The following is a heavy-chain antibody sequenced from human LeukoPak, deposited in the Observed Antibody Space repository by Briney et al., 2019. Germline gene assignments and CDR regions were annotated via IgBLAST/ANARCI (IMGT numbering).Heavy chain of an antibody. CDR1: RFTFNRFA. V-gene: IGHV3-23*01. CDR3: AKWDENFYYMDV. D-gene: IGHD1-26*01. CDR2: ISGSGGGT. J-gene: IGHJ6*03. Sequence: GGSLRLSCAASRFTFNRFAMSWVRQAPGKGLEWVSSISGSGGGTFYASSMGGRFTISRDNSRDTVFLQMNGLRAEDTAIYYCAKWDENFYYMDVWGQGTTVTVSS.